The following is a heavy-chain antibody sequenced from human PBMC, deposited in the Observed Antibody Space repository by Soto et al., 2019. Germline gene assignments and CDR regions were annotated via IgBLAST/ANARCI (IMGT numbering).Heavy chain of an antibody. CDR3: ARGGISRIYQLPPFDP. D-gene: IGHD2-2*01. CDR2: VYFDGST. V-gene: IGHV4-39*02. J-gene: IGHJ5*02. Sequence: QLQLQESGPGLVKPSETLSLTCIVSGGSISGTTYYWAWIRQPPGKGLEWIGSVYFDGSTYYNPSLKSRVTISVDTSMNHCSLRLTSVTAADTALYYCARGGISRIYQLPPFDPWGQGTLVTVSS. CDR1: GGSISGTTYY.